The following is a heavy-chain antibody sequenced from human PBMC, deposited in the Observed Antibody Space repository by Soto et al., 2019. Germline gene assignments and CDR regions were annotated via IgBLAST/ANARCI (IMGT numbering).Heavy chain of an antibody. CDR3: ARGRGYHDGGMDV. J-gene: IGHJ6*02. D-gene: IGHD5-12*01. V-gene: IGHV3-21*01. CDR2: ISSSSSYI. Sequence: GGSLRLSCAASGFTFSSYSMNWVRQAPGKGLEWVSSISSSSSYIYYADSVKGRFTISRDNAKNSLYLQMNSLRAEDTAVYHCARGRGYHDGGMDVWGQGTTVTVSS. CDR1: GFTFSSYS.